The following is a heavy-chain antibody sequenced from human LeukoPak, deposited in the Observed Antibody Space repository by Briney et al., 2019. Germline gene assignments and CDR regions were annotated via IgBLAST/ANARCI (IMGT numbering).Heavy chain of an antibody. CDR1: GGTFSSYA. CDR3: ARRPITIFGVVTYYFDY. Sequence: SVKVSCKXSGGTFSSYAISWVRQAPGQGLEWMGGIIPIFGTANYAQKSQGRVTITADESTSTAYMELSSLRSEDTAVYYCARRPITIFGVVTYYFDYWGQGTLVTVSS. V-gene: IGHV1-69*13. CDR2: IIPIFGTA. D-gene: IGHD3-3*01. J-gene: IGHJ4*02.